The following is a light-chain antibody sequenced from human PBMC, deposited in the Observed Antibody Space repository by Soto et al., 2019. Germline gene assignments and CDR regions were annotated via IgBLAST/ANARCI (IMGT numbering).Light chain of an antibody. J-gene: IGKJ1*01. CDR3: HQYASSPRT. V-gene: IGKV3-20*01. CDR2: GAS. CDR1: QTVGKSY. Sequence: EIVLTQSPGTLSVSPGERATLSCRARQTVGKSYVAWYQQKPGQAPKFLIYGASSRATGIPDRFSGSGSETDFTLTISRLEPEDFAVYYCHQYASSPRTFGQGTKVEI.